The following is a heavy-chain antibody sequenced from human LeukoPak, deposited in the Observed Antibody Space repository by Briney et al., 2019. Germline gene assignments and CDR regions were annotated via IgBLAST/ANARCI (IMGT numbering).Heavy chain of an antibody. V-gene: IGHV4-34*01. D-gene: IGHD3-10*01. J-gene: IGHJ4*02. CDR1: GGSFSGYY. CDR2: INHSENT. Sequence: SETLSLTCAVYGGSFSGYYWSWIRQPPGRGLEWIGEINHSENTNYNPSLKSRVTILVDTSKNQFSLKLSSVTAADTAVYYRARKYYYGPGSYYNYWGQGTLVTVSS. CDR3: ARKYYYGPGSYYNY.